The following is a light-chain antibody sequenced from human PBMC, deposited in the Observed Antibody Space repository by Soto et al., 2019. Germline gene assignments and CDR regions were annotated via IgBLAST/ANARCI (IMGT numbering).Light chain of an antibody. CDR3: SSYTSSSVGV. Sequence: QSALTQPASVSGSPGQSITISCTGTSSDVGGYNYVSWYQQHPGKAPKLMIYEVSNRPSGVSNRFSGSKSGNTASLTISGLQAEDEADYYCSSYTSSSVGVFGGGTKLTVL. CDR2: EVS. V-gene: IGLV2-14*01. CDR1: SSDVGGYNY. J-gene: IGLJ2*01.